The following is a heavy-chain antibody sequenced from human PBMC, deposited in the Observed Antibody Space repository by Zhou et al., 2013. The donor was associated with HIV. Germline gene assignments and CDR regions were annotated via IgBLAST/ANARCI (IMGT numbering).Heavy chain of an antibody. CDR2: INPNSGGT. CDR1: GYTFTGYY. CDR3: ARVSGYYHAPTYYFDY. J-gene: IGHJ4*02. Sequence: QVQLVQSGAEVKKPGASVKVSCKASGYTFTGYYMHWVRQAPGQGLEWMGWINPNSGGTNYAQKFQGRVTMTRDTSISTAYMELSRLRSDDTAVYYCARVSGYYHAPTYYFDYWGQGTLVTVSS. D-gene: IGHD3-22*01. V-gene: IGHV1-2*02.